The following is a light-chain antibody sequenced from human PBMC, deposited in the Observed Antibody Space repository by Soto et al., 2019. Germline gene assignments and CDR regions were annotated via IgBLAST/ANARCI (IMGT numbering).Light chain of an antibody. CDR3: QQRYSTPRS. J-gene: IGKJ2*01. Sequence: DIQMTQSPSSLSASVGDRVTITCRASQSISSYLNWYQQKPGKAPKLLIYAASSLQSGFPSRFSGSGSGTDFTLTISSLQPEDFATYACQQRYSTPRSFGQGTKLAIK. CDR2: AAS. CDR1: QSISSY. V-gene: IGKV1-39*01.